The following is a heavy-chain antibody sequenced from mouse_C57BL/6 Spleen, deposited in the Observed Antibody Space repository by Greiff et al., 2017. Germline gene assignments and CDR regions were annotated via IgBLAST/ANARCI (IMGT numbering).Heavy chain of an antibody. CDR3: AREEVYYVYYFDY. CDR1: GYTFTSYW. D-gene: IGHD2-1*01. CDR2: INPSNGGT. J-gene: IGHJ2*01. V-gene: IGHV1-53*01. Sequence: VQLQQPGTELVKPGASVKLSCKASGYTFTSYWMHWVKQRPGQGLEWIGNINPSNGGTNYNEKFKSKATLTVDKSSSTAYMQLSTLTSEDSAVYYCAREEVYYVYYFDYWGQGTTLTVSS.